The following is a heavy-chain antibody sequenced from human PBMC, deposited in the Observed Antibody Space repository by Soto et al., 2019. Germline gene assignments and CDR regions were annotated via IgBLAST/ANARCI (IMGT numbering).Heavy chain of an antibody. Sequence: PSETLSLTCTVSGYSITSGFYWGWVRQSPGKGLEWIGSIYYRAKTFYNPSLASQFSIAXXXSXXXXSLXLTXVTAADTALYYLTRGAAGPWVRFDSWGLGTLVTVSS. CDR1: GYSITSGFY. CDR2: IYYRAKT. V-gene: IGHV4-38-2*02. CDR3: TRGAAGPWVRFDS. D-gene: IGHD3-22*01. J-gene: IGHJ4*02.